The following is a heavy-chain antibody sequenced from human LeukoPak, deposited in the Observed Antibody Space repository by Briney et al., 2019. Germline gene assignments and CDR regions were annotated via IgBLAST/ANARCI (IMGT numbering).Heavy chain of an antibody. CDR3: ARVVRYSLHFDY. D-gene: IGHD5-18*01. CDR2: IYTSGST. J-gene: IGHJ4*02. Sequence: SETLSLTCTASGGSISSGSYYWSWIRQPAGKGLEWIGRIYTSGSTNYNPSLKSRVTMSVDTSKNQFSLKLSSVTAADTAVYYCARVVRYSLHFDYWGQGTLVTVSS. CDR1: GGSISSGSYY. V-gene: IGHV4-61*02.